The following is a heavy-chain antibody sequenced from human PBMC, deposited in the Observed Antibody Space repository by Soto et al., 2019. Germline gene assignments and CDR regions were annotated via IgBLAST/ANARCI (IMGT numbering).Heavy chain of an antibody. D-gene: IGHD3-10*01. J-gene: IGHJ4*02. V-gene: IGHV4-59*01. CDR2: IYYSGST. Sequence: LSLTCTVSGGSISSYYWSWIRQPPGKGLEWIGYIYYSGSTNYNPSLKSRVTISVDTSKNQFSLKLSSVTAADTAVYYCARDLDYYGSGSYYNYFDYWGQGTLVTVSS. CDR3: ARDLDYYGSGSYYNYFDY. CDR1: GGSISSYY.